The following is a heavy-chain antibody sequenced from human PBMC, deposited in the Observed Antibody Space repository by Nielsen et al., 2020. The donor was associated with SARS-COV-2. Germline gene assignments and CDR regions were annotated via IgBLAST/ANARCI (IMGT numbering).Heavy chain of an antibody. D-gene: IGHD3-16*01. CDR3: ASDTRNVLGYPYNGMDV. CDR1: GFTFSSYW. Sequence: GESLKISCAASGFTFSSYWMSWVRQAPGKGLEWVANIKHDGSEKYYVDSVKGRFTISRDNAKNSLFLQMSSLRAEDTALYYFASDTRNVLGYPYNGMDVWGQGTTVTVSS. J-gene: IGHJ6*02. CDR2: IKHDGSEK. V-gene: IGHV3-7*01.